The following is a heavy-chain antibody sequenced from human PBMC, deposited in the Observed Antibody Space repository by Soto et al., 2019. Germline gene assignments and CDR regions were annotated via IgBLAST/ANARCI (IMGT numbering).Heavy chain of an antibody. V-gene: IGHV3-64*01. CDR3: ASLTVDY. D-gene: IGHD3-16*01. CDR1: GFTFSSYA. CDR2: ISSNGGST. Sequence: PGGSLRLSCAASGFTFSSYAMHWVRQAPGKGLEYVSAISSNGGSTYYANSVKGRFTISRDNSKNTLYLQMGSLRAEDMAVYYCASLTVDYWGQGTLVTVSS. J-gene: IGHJ4*02.